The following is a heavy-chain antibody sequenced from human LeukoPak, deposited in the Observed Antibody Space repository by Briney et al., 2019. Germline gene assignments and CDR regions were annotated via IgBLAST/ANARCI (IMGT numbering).Heavy chain of an antibody. CDR2: INSDGSST. V-gene: IGHV3-74*01. Sequence: GGSLRLSCAASGFTFSSYWMHWVRQAPGKGLVWVSRINSDGSSTSHADSVKGRFTISRDNAKNTLYLQMNSLRAEDTAVYYCARDLCSSTSCYSVYYYYGMDVWGQGTTVTVSS. J-gene: IGHJ6*02. CDR1: GFTFSSYW. D-gene: IGHD2-2*02. CDR3: ARDLCSSTSCYSVYYYYGMDV.